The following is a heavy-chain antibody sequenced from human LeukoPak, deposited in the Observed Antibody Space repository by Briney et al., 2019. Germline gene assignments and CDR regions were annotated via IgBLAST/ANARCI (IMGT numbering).Heavy chain of an antibody. D-gene: IGHD6-13*01. CDR2: IYWDDDK. CDR1: GFSLSTSGVG. CDR3: AHLSKYSSTWSH. Sequence: SGPTLVKPTQTLTLTCTFSGFSLSTSGVGVGWIRQPPGKALEWLALIYWDDDKRYRPSLKSRVTITKDTSKNQVVLTMTNMDPVDTATYYCAHLSKYSSTWSHWGQGILVTVSS. V-gene: IGHV2-5*02. J-gene: IGHJ4*02.